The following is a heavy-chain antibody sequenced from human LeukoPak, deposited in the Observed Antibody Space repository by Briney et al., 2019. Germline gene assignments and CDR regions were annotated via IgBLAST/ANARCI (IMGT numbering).Heavy chain of an antibody. CDR3: AREPVVVVAARAPHYFDY. D-gene: IGHD2-15*01. V-gene: IGHV1-69*04. J-gene: IGHJ4*02. CDR2: IIPILGIA. Sequence: ASVKVSCKASGGTFSSYAISWVRQAPGQGLEWMGRIIPILGIANYAQKFQGRVTITADKSTSTAYMELSSLRSEDTAVYYCAREPVVVVAARAPHYFDYWGQGTLVTVSS. CDR1: GGTFSSYA.